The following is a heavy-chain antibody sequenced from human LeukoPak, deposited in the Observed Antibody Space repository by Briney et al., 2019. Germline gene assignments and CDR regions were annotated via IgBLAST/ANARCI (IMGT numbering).Heavy chain of an antibody. V-gene: IGHV1-69*13. CDR2: IIPIFGTA. J-gene: IGHJ6*03. CDR3: ARVLKNSLRHYYGSGSPDYYMDV. Sequence: GASVKVSCKASGGTFSSYAISWVRQAPGQGLEWMGGIIPIFGTANYAQKVQGRGTITADESTSTAYMELSSLRSEDTAVYYCARVLKNSLRHYYGSGSPDYYMDVWGKGTTVTISS. D-gene: IGHD3-10*01. CDR1: GGTFSSYA.